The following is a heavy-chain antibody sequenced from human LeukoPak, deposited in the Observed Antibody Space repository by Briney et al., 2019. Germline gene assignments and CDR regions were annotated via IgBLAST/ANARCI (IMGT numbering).Heavy chain of an antibody. CDR3: ARDWGPRVKASYDL. V-gene: IGHV1-69*13. CDR2: IIPVFQTA. CDR1: GGTLSTYA. J-gene: IGHJ3*01. D-gene: IGHD3-16*01. Sequence: SVKVSCKASGGTLSTYAFTWVRQAPGQGLEWMGGIIPVFQTADSAQKFQGRVTMTADESTGIVYMELSSLTYNDTAVYYCARDWGPRVKASYDLWGQGTMVTVSS.